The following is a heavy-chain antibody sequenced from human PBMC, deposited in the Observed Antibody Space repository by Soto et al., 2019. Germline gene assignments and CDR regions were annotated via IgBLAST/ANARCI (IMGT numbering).Heavy chain of an antibody. D-gene: IGHD3-10*01. V-gene: IGHV3-7*01. Sequence: PGGSLRLSCAASGFTFRNYYMNWVRQAPGKGLEWVAKIKSDGTEKYYVDSVKGRFTISRDNAEDSLYLHLNSLRVGDTAVYYCARYGTRGDWWGLGTQVTVSS. CDR1: GFTFRNYY. J-gene: IGHJ5*01. CDR2: IKSDGTEK. CDR3: ARYGTRGDW.